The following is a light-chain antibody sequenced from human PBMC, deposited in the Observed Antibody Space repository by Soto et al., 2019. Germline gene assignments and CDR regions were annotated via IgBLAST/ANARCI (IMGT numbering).Light chain of an antibody. CDR2: TNN. CDR1: SSNIGSNT. Sequence: QSVLTQPPSASGTPGQSVTISCSGSSSNIGSNTVNWYQQLPGTAPKLVIYTNNQRPSGVSDRFSGSKSGTSASLAISGLQYEDEADYYCAAWDDSPNGLGVFGGGTKLTAL. CDR3: AAWDDSPNGLGV. V-gene: IGLV1-44*01. J-gene: IGLJ3*02.